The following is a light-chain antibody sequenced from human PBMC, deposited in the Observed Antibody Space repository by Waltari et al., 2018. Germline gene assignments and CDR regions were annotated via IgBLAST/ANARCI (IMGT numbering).Light chain of an antibody. CDR2: YNN. V-gene: IGLV1-36*01. CDR1: NSNIGTNA. J-gene: IGLJ3*02. CDR3: ATWDDSLRGPV. Sequence: QPMLTQPPSLSGAPRPGVTISCSGSNSNIGTNAVRWYQHLPGQAPKLLIYYNNLVASGVSDRFSGSKSGTSASLAISRLQSDDEAHYYCATWDDSLRGPVFGGGTKLTVL.